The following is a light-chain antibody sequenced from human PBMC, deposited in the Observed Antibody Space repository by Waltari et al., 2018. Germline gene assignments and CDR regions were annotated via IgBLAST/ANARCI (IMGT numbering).Light chain of an antibody. Sequence: EVVLTQSPATLSLSPGESATLSCRASQSLTNRYLAWYQQKPGQAPRLLIYGASSRAAGIPDRFSGSGSGTDFTLIISRLEPDDFAVYYCQQYGSSILYTFGQGTKLEIK. CDR1: QSLTNRY. J-gene: IGKJ2*01. V-gene: IGKV3-20*01. CDR3: QQYGSSILYT. CDR2: GAS.